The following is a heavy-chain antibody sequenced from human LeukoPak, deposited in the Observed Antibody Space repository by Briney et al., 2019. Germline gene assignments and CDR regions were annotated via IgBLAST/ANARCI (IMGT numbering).Heavy chain of an antibody. Sequence: ASVKVSCKASGYTFTGYYMHWVRQAPGQGLEWMGWINPNSGGTNYAQKFQGRVTMTRDTSISTAYMELSRLRSDDTAVYYCAREGTGGIAAAPPTDYWGQGTLVTVSS. D-gene: IGHD6-13*01. V-gene: IGHV1-2*02. CDR1: GYTFTGYY. J-gene: IGHJ4*02. CDR2: INPNSGGT. CDR3: AREGTGGIAAAPPTDY.